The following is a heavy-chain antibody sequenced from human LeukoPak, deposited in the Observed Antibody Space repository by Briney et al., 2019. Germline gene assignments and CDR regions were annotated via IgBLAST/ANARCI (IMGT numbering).Heavy chain of an antibody. CDR2: IWYDGSNK. CDR3: ARIGYSSSTGDF. V-gene: IGHV3-33*01. D-gene: IGHD6-6*01. Sequence: GGSLRLSCAAAGFTFSSYGMHWVRQAPGKGLEWVAVIWYDGSNKYYADSVKGRFTISRDNSKNTLYLQMNSLRAEDTAVYYCARIGYSSSTGDFWGQGTLVTVSS. J-gene: IGHJ4*02. CDR1: GFTFSSYG.